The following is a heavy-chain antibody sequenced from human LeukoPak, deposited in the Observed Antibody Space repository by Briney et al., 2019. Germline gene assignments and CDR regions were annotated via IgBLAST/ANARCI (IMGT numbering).Heavy chain of an antibody. CDR2: FDPEDGET. D-gene: IGHD6-13*01. J-gene: IGHJ4*02. Sequence: ASVKVSCKVSGYTLTELSMHWVRQAPGKGLEWMGGFDPEDGETIYAQKLQGRVTMTTDTSTSTAYMELRSLRSDDTAVYYCARGKYSSSWDLFDYWGQGTLVTVSS. CDR1: GYTLTELS. V-gene: IGHV1-24*01. CDR3: ARGKYSSSWDLFDY.